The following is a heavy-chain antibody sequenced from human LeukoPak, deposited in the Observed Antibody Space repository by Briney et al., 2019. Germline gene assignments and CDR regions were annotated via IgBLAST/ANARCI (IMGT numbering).Heavy chain of an antibody. J-gene: IGHJ4*02. V-gene: IGHV3-23*01. Sequence: GGSLRLSCAAPGFTFSSYAMSWVRQAPGKGLEWVSVISGSGGATYSADSVKGRFTISRDNSKNTLYLQMNTLRAEDTALYYCARTAFPSFVPDYWGQGTLVTVSS. CDR3: ARTAFPSFVPDY. CDR1: GFTFSSYA. D-gene: IGHD2-8*01. CDR2: ISGSGGAT.